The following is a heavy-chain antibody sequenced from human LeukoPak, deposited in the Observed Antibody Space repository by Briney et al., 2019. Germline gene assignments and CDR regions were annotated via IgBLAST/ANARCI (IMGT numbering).Heavy chain of an antibody. CDR3: ARERGYYGSGSYYKANWFDP. J-gene: IGHJ5*02. V-gene: IGHV4-59*01. Sequence: SETLSLTCTVSGGSISSYYWSWIRQPPGKGLEWIGYIYYSGSTNYNPSLKSRVIISVDTSKNQFSLKLSSVTAADTAVYYCARERGYYGSGSYYKANWFDPWGQGTLVTVSS. D-gene: IGHD3-10*01. CDR1: GGSISSYY. CDR2: IYYSGST.